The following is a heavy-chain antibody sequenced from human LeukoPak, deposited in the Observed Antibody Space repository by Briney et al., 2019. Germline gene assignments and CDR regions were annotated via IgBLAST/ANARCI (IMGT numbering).Heavy chain of an antibody. CDR3: AELGITMIGGV. J-gene: IGHJ6*04. V-gene: IGHV3-23*01. D-gene: IGHD3-10*02. CDR2: ISGSGGST. CDR1: GFTFSSYG. Sequence: PGGSLRLSCAASGFTFSSYGMSWVRQAPGKGLEWVSAISGSGGSTYYADSVKGRFIISRDNAKNSLYLQMNSLRAEDTAVYYCAELGITMIGGVWGKGTTVTISS.